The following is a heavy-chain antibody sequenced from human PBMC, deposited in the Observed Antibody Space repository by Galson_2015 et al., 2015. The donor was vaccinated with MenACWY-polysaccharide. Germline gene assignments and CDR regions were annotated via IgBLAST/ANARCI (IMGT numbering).Heavy chain of an antibody. D-gene: IGHD4-17*01. CDR3: ARGPDRVTTVTASIDY. CDR2: IKQDGSEK. Sequence: SLRLSCAASGFTFSSYWMSWVRQAPGKGLEWVANIKQDGSEKYYVDSVKGRFTISRDNAKNSLYLQMNSLRAEDTAVYYCARGPDRVTTVTASIDYWGQGTLVTVSS. CDR1: GFTFSSYW. V-gene: IGHV3-7*01. J-gene: IGHJ4*02.